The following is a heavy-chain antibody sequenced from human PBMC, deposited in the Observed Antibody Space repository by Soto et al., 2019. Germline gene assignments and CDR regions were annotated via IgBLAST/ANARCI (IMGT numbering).Heavy chain of an antibody. CDR2: IIPIFGTA. J-gene: IGHJ3*02. D-gene: IGHD3-22*01. CDR3: ARENYYDSSGYYGLDAFDI. Sequence: GASVEVSCKASGGAFSSYSISWVLQAPGQGLEWMGGIIPIFGTANYAQKFQGRVTITADESTSTAYMELSSLRPEDTAVYYCARENYYDSSGYYGLDAFDIWGQGTMVTVSS. V-gene: IGHV1-69*13. CDR1: GGAFSSYS.